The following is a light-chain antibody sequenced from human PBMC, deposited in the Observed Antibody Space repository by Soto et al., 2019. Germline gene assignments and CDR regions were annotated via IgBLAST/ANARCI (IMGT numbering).Light chain of an antibody. Sequence: DIQLTQSPSSLSPSVGDRITLSCRASQSISRNLNWYQQMPGKAPSLLIYAARDLQSGVPGRFSGSGSGTEFNLTISSLQPEDLATYYCQQSHSTLYTFGQGTKLEI. V-gene: IGKV1-39*01. CDR2: AAR. J-gene: IGKJ2*01. CDR1: QSISRN. CDR3: QQSHSTLYT.